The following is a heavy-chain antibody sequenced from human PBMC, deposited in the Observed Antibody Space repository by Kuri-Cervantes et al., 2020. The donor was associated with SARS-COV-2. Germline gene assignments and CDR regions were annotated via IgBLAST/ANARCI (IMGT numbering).Heavy chain of an antibody. CDR3: ARDLPCSSTSCWAYYYYYGMDV. J-gene: IGHJ6*02. D-gene: IGHD2-2*01. CDR1: GYTFTSYA. Sequence: ASVKVSCKASGYTFTSYAMNWVRQAPGQGLEWMGWINTNTGNPTYAQGFTGRFVFSLDTSVSTAYLQISSLKAEDTAVYYCARDLPCSSTSCWAYYYYYGMDVWGQGATVTVSS. CDR2: INTNTGNP. V-gene: IGHV7-4-1*02.